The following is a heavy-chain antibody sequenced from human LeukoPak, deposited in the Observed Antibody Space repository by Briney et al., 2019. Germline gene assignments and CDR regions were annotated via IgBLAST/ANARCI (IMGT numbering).Heavy chain of an antibody. CDR2: IYSGGNT. CDR3: ARDSGWSHYFDY. Sequence: PGGSLRLSCAASGFTVSSNYMSWVRQAPGKGLEWVSVIYSGGNTYYADSVKGRFTISRDNSKNTLYLQMNSLRAEDTAVYYCARDSGWSHYFDYRGQGTLVTVSS. V-gene: IGHV3-66*01. D-gene: IGHD6-19*01. J-gene: IGHJ4*02. CDR1: GFTVSSNY.